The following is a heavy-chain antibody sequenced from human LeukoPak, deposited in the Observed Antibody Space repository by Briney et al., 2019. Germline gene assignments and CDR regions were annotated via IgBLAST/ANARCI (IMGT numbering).Heavy chain of an antibody. Sequence: WASVKVSCKASGYTFTSYGISWVRQAPGQGLEWMGWISAYNGNTNYAQKLQGRVTMTTDTSTSTAYMELRSLRSDDTAVYYCARDKRGVWFGEYYMGVWGKGTTVTVSS. CDR1: GYTFTSYG. D-gene: IGHD3-10*01. CDR2: ISAYNGNT. CDR3: ARDKRGVWFGEYYMGV. J-gene: IGHJ6*03. V-gene: IGHV1-18*01.